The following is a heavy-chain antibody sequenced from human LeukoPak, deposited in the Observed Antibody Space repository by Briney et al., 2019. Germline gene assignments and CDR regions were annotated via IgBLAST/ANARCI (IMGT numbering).Heavy chain of an antibody. Sequence: GALVKVSCKASAGTFSSYAISWVRQAPGQGLEWMGGIIPILGTANYSQKFQGRVTITADKSTSTAYMELSSLRSEDTAVYYCATGSVWQQLETRSPTYYYYYMDVWGKGTTVTVSS. D-gene: IGHD6-13*01. CDR3: ATGSVWQQLETRSPTYYYYYMDV. CDR2: IIPILGTA. J-gene: IGHJ6*03. CDR1: AGTFSSYA. V-gene: IGHV1-69*10.